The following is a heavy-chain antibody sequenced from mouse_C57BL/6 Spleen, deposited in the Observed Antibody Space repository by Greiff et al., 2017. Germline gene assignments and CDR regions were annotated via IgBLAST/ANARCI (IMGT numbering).Heavy chain of an antibody. CDR2: IHPNSGST. J-gene: IGHJ2*01. CDR3: AREKYYYASGAY. Sequence: QVQLQQPGAELVKPGASVKLSCKASGYTFTSYWMHWVKQRPGQGLEWIGMIHPNSGSTNYNEKFKSKATLTVDKSSSTAYMQLSSLTSENSAVYYCAREKYYYASGAYWGQGTTLTDSS. V-gene: IGHV1-64*01. CDR1: GYTFTSYW. D-gene: IGHD1-1*01.